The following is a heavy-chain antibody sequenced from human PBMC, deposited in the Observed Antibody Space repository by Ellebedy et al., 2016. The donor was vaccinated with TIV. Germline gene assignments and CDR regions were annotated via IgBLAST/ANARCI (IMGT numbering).Heavy chain of an antibody. Sequence: GESLKISCAASGLIFSNYWMSWVRQAPGKGLEWVSVIYSGGSTYYADSVKGRFTISRDNSKNTLYLQMNSLRAEDTAVYYCARDPPMYSSGWYDYWGQGTLVTVSS. J-gene: IGHJ4*02. D-gene: IGHD6-19*01. CDR2: IYSGGST. V-gene: IGHV3-66*01. CDR3: ARDPPMYSSGWYDY. CDR1: GLIFSNYW.